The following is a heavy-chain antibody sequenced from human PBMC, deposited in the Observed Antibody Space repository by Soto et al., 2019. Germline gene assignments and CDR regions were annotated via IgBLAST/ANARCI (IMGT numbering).Heavy chain of an antibody. CDR3: ARGQVVYYDFWSGYSGRVPNGMDV. J-gene: IGHJ6*02. Sequence: LSLTCTVSGGSISSYYWSWIRQPPGKGLEWIGYIYYSGSTNYNPSLKSRVTISVDTSKNQFSLKLSSVTAADTAVYYCARGQVVYYDFWSGYSGRVPNGMDVWGQGTTVTVSS. CDR2: IYYSGST. D-gene: IGHD3-3*01. CDR1: GGSISSYY. V-gene: IGHV4-59*01.